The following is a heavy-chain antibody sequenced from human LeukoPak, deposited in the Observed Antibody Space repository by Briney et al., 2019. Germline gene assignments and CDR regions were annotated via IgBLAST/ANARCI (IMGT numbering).Heavy chain of an antibody. CDR1: GYTFTSYD. CDR2: MNPNSGNT. Sequence: ASVRVSCKASGYTFTSYDINWVRQATGQGLEWMGWMNPNSGNTGYAQKFQGRVTMTRNTSISTAYMELSSLRSEDTAVYYCARVCSGGSCHDYWGQGTLVTVSS. D-gene: IGHD2-15*01. CDR3: ARVCSGGSCHDY. J-gene: IGHJ4*02. V-gene: IGHV1-8*01.